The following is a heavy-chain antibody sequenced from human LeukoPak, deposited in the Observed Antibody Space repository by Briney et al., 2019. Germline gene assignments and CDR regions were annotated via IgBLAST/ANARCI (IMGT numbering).Heavy chain of an antibody. D-gene: IGHD6-19*01. CDR3: ARVVAVAGGDY. V-gene: IGHV3-74*01. Sequence: GGSLTLSCTTSGFTFSNYWMYWVRQAPGKGLMWVSRIMSDGTGITYTDSVEGRFTISRDNAKNSLYLQMNSLRAEDTAVYYCARVVAVAGGDYWGQGTLVTVSS. CDR1: GFTFSNYW. J-gene: IGHJ4*02. CDR2: IMSDGTGI.